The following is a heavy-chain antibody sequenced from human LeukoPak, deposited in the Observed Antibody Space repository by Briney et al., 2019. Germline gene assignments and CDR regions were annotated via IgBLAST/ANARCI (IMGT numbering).Heavy chain of an antibody. J-gene: IGHJ3*01. Sequence: GGPLRLSCAASGFTFSGSAMRWVRQAPGEGLEWVSLISYSGANSYYTDSVRGRFTISRDNSKDTLFLQMNSLRAEDTAIYCCARDMQLSTWGLGTMVTVSS. D-gene: IGHD3-16*02. CDR3: ARDMQLST. CDR1: GFTFSGSA. V-gene: IGHV3-23*01. CDR2: ISYSGANS.